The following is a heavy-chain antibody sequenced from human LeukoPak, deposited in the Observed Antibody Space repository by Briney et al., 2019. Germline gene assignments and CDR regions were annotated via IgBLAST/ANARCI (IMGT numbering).Heavy chain of an antibody. Sequence: SENLSLTCTVSGGSINNYYWSWIRQPPGKGLEWIGYIIYSGSTNYNPSLKSRVTISVDTSKNHFSLKLSSVTAADTAVYYCARARGWFGSFDYWGQGTLVTVSS. V-gene: IGHV4-59*01. D-gene: IGHD3-10*01. J-gene: IGHJ4*02. CDR2: IIYSGST. CDR1: GGSINNYY. CDR3: ARARGWFGSFDY.